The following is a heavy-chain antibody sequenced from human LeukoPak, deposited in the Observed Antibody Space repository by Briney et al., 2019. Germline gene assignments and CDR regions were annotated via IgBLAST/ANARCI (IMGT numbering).Heavy chain of an antibody. V-gene: IGHV4-30-4*01. D-gene: IGHD4-23*01. Sequence: SETLSLTCTVSDGTINSTAHYWSWVRQPPGKGLEWIGYISRSGNTYYNPSLKSRVTISLDTSKNQFSLKSTSMTAADRAVYYCARYYGGHSNFDYWGQGTLVTVSS. CDR2: ISRSGNT. CDR1: DGTINSTAHY. CDR3: ARYYGGHSNFDY. J-gene: IGHJ4*02.